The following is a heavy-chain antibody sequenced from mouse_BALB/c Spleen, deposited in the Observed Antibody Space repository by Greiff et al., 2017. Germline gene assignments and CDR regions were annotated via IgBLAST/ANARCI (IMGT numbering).Heavy chain of an antibody. J-gene: IGHJ3*01. CDR2: IDPYNGGT. CDR3: ARSLYYDYGGFAY. CDR1: GYAFTSYN. D-gene: IGHD2-4*01. Sequence: EVQLQQSGPELVKPGASVKVSCKASGYAFTSYNMYWVKQRHGKSLAWIGYIDPYNGGTSYNQKFKGKATLTVDKSSSAAYMHLNSLTSEDSAVYDCARSLYYDYGGFAYWGQGTLVTVSA. V-gene: IGHV1S135*01.